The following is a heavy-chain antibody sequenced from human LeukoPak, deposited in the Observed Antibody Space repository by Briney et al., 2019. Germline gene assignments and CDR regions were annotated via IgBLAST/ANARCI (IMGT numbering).Heavy chain of an antibody. CDR1: GYTFTGYY. CDR2: INPNSGGT. V-gene: IGHV1-2*06. J-gene: IGHJ4*02. Sequence: ASVKVSCKASGYTFTGYYMYWVRQAPGQGLEWMGRINPNSGGTDYAQNFQGRVTMTRDTSISTAYMELSRLRSDDTAVYYCARDVSLSSGWYGGIQEDYYFDYWGQGTLVTVSS. D-gene: IGHD6-19*01. CDR3: ARDVSLSSGWYGGIQEDYYFDY.